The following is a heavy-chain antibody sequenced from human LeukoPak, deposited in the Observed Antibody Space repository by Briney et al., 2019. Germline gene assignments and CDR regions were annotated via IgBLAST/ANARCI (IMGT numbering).Heavy chain of an antibody. CDR3: ARDISGSYDY. Sequence: ASVKVSCKASGYTFTDYYIHWVRQAPGQELEWMGLIIANTGGTHYAQNFQGGVTMTRDASISTAYMELSRLKSDDTALYYCARDISGSYDYWGQGTLVTVYS. V-gene: IGHV1-2*02. D-gene: IGHD1-26*01. J-gene: IGHJ4*02. CDR2: IIANTGGT. CDR1: GYTFTDYY.